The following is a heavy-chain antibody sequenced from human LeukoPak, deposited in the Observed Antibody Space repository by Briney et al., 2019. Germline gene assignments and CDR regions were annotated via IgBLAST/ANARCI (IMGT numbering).Heavy chain of an antibody. CDR2: IIPILGIA. Sequence: VASVRVSCTASGGTFSSYAISWVRQAPGQGLEWMGRIIPILGIANYAQKFQGRVTITADKSTSTAYMELSSLRSEDTAVYYCAREGATVGFDYWGQGTLVTVSS. J-gene: IGHJ4*02. V-gene: IGHV1-69*04. D-gene: IGHD1-26*01. CDR3: AREGATVGFDY. CDR1: GGTFSSYA.